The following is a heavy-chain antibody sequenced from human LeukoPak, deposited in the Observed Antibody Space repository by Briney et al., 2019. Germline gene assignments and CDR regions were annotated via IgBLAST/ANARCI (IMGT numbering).Heavy chain of an antibody. CDR3: ARVAYYYDSSGYITGDAFDI. Sequence: PSETLSLTCAVYGGSFSGYYWSWIRQPPGKGLEWIGEINHSGSTNYNPSLKSRVTISVDTSKNQFSLKLSSVTAADTAVYYCARVAYYYDSSGYITGDAFDIWGQGTMVTVSS. V-gene: IGHV4-34*01. J-gene: IGHJ3*02. CDR1: GGSFSGYY. D-gene: IGHD3-22*01. CDR2: INHSGST.